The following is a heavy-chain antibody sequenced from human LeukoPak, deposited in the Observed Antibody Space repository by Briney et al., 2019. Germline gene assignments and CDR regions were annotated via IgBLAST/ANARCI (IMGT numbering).Heavy chain of an antibody. CDR2: IYHSGST. J-gene: IGHJ4*02. CDR3: ARDRELGY. Sequence: SQTLSLTCTVSGGSISSGSYYWSWIRQPPGKGLEWIGYIYHSGSTHYNPSLKSRVTISLDMSKNQFSLKLSSVTAVDTAVYYCARDRELGYWGQGTLVTVSS. CDR1: GGSISSGSYY. V-gene: IGHV4-30-2*01. D-gene: IGHD3-10*01.